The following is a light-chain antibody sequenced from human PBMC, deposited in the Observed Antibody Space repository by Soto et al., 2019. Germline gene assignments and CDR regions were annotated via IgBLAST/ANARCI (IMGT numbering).Light chain of an antibody. V-gene: IGKV1-33*01. CDR3: PQYETLPVT. CDR1: EDICNC. Sequence: IQMTQSPYPLSTSVGGRGPITSQASEDICNCFSWDQQKPGKAPNLLIYGASNLETGVPSRFSGSGAGTDFTFPISRLQAEDIATYYCPQYETLPVTFGQGKRLENK. J-gene: IGKJ5*01. CDR2: GAS.